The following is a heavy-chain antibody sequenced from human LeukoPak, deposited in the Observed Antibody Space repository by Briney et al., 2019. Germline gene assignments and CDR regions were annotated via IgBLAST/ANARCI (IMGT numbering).Heavy chain of an antibody. V-gene: IGHV5-51*01. CDR3: ARRAFDSRPIWAFDI. CDR1: GYSLTNDW. J-gene: IGHJ3*02. Sequence: GESLKISCKASGYSLTNDWIGWMRHMPRKGREWIGTVHPDDSDPRYSPSLHGQVNISADKSITTAYLQWSSLKASDTAMYYCARRAFDSRPIWAFDIWGQGTMVTVSS. CDR2: VHPDDSDP. D-gene: IGHD3-22*01.